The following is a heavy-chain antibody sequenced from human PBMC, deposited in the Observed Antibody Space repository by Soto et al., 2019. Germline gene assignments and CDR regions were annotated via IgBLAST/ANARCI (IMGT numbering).Heavy chain of an antibody. V-gene: IGHV4-34*01. D-gene: IGHD4-17*01. Sequence: QVQLQQWGAGLLKPSETLSLTCAVYGGSFSGYYWSWIRQPPGKGLEWIGEINHSGSTNYNPSLKSRVTISVDTSKNQCSLKLSSVTAADTAVYYCARGNADYGDYINWFDPWGQGTLVTVSS. CDR1: GGSFSGYY. CDR3: ARGNADYGDYINWFDP. CDR2: INHSGST. J-gene: IGHJ5*02.